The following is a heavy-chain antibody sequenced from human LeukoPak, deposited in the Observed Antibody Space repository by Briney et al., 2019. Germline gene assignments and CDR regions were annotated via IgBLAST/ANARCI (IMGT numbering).Heavy chain of an antibody. CDR3: ARGYYDILTGFPYFDY. V-gene: IGHV4-39*01. J-gene: IGHJ4*02. Sequence: SETLSLTCTVSSGSISRSSYYWGWIRQPPGKGLEWIGSIYYSGSTYYNPSLKSRVTISVDTSKNQFSLRLSSVTAADTAVYYCARGYYDILTGFPYFDYWGQGTLVTVSS. D-gene: IGHD3-9*01. CDR1: SGSISRSSYY. CDR2: IYYSGST.